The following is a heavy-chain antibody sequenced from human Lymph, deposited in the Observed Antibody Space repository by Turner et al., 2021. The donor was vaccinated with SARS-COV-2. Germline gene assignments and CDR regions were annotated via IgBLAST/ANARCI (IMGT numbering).Heavy chain of an antibody. D-gene: IGHD6-19*01. V-gene: IGHV1-2*02. CDR1: GYTFADYY. Sequence: QVHLVQSGAEVKKPGASVKVSCKASGYTFADYYMHWVRQAPGQGLEWMGWINPNSGGTNYAQKFQGRVTMTRDTSISTAYMELRWLRSDDTAVYFCARGESIAVAGTQYFDYWGQEPWSPSPQ. CDR2: INPNSGGT. J-gene: IGHJ4*01. CDR3: ARGESIAVAGTQYFDY.